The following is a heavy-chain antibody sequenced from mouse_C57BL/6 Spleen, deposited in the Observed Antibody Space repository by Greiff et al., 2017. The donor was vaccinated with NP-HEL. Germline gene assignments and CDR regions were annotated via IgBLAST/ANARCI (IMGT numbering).Heavy chain of an antibody. D-gene: IGHD1-1*01. J-gene: IGHJ4*01. CDR1: GYTFTSYW. CDR3: ARALYGSRDAMDY. CDR2: IDPSDSYT. V-gene: IGHV1-59*01. Sequence: VQLQQPGAELVRPGTSVKLSCKASGYTFTSYWMHWVKQRPGQGLEWIGVIDPSDSYTNYNQKFKGKATLTVDTSSSTAYMQLSSLTSEDSAVYYCARALYGSRDAMDYWGQGTSVTVSS.